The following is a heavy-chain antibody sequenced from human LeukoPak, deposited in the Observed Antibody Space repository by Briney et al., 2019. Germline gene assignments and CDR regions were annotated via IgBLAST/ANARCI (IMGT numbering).Heavy chain of an antibody. CDR3: ARGSDIVVVPAAINWFDP. V-gene: IGHV1-8*01. D-gene: IGHD2-2*01. J-gene: IGHJ5*02. CDR2: MNPNSGNT. Sequence: ASVKVSCKASGYTFTSYDINWVRQATGQGLEWMGWMNPNSGNTGYAQKFQGRVTMTRNTSISTAYMGLSSLRSEDTAVYYCARGSDIVVVPAAINWFDPWGQGTLVTVSS. CDR1: GYTFTSYD.